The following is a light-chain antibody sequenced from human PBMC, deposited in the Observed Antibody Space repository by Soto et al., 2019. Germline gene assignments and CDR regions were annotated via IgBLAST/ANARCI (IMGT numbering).Light chain of an antibody. CDR2: AAS. CDR3: QKYSRVIT. CDR1: QGMSNF. J-gene: IGKJ5*01. V-gene: IGKV1-27*01. Sequence: DIQMTQSPSSLSASVGDRVTITCRASQGMSNFLAWYQQKPGKVPKLLISAASTLQSGVPSRFSGSGSGTDFTLTITSLQPEDVATYYCQKYSRVITFGQGTRLEI.